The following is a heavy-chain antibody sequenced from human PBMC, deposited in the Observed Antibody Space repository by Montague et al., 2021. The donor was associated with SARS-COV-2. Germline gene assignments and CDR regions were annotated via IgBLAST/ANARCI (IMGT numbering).Heavy chain of an antibody. CDR3: ASLTTYTLYYYYGMNV. CDR2: ISSSSSSYI. V-gene: IGHV3-21*01. J-gene: IGHJ6*02. D-gene: IGHD1-1*01. CDR1: GFTFSSYS. Sequence: SLRLSCAASGFTFSSYSMNWVRQAPGKGLEWVSTISSSSSSYIYYADSVKGRFTISSDNAKNSLYLQMNSLTAEDTAVYYCASLTTYTLYYYYGMNVWGQGTTVTVSS.